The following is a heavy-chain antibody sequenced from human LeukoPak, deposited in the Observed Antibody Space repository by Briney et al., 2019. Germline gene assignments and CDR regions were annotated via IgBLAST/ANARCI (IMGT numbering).Heavy chain of an antibody. D-gene: IGHD3-3*01. CDR1: GYTFTSYG. Sequence: ASVKVSCKASGYTFTSYGISWERQAPGQGLEWRGWISAYNVNTNYAQKLQGRVTMTTDTSTSTAYMELRSLRSDDTAVYYCARGRYYDFWSGYSGYYYYYGMDVWGQGTTVTVSS. V-gene: IGHV1-18*01. CDR2: ISAYNVNT. CDR3: ARGRYYDFWSGYSGYYYYYGMDV. J-gene: IGHJ6*02.